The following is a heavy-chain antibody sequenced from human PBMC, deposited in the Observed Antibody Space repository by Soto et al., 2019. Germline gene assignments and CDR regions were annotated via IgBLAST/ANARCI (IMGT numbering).Heavy chain of an antibody. J-gene: IGHJ5*02. D-gene: IGHD2-15*01. Sequence: SVKVSCKASGFTFTSSAMQWVRQACGQRLEWIGWIVVGSGNTNYAQKFQERVTITRDMSTSTAYMELSSLRSEDTAVYYCAAGEDTADNWFDPWGQGTLVTVSS. V-gene: IGHV1-58*02. CDR1: GFTFTSSA. CDR3: AAGEDTADNWFDP. CDR2: IVVGSGNT.